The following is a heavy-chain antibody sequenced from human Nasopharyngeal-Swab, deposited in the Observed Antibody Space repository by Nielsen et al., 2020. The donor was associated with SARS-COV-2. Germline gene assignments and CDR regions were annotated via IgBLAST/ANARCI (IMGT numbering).Heavy chain of an antibody. Sequence: GESLKISCAASGFTFSSYAMSCVRQAPGKGLEWVSAISGSGGSTYYADSVKGRFTISRDNSKNTLYLQMNSLRAEDTAVYYFAKGGGEQWLVGHYDAFDIWGQGTMVTVSS. D-gene: IGHD6-19*01. CDR3: AKGGGEQWLVGHYDAFDI. V-gene: IGHV3-23*01. CDR2: ISGSGGST. CDR1: GFTFSSYA. J-gene: IGHJ3*02.